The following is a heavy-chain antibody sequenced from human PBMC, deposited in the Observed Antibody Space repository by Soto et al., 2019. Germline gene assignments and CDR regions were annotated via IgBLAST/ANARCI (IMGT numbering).Heavy chain of an antibody. D-gene: IGHD1-26*01. J-gene: IGHJ5*02. CDR3: ATQTYSYTWHR. V-gene: IGHV4-4*02. Sequence: QVQLQESGPGLVKPSGTLSLTCGVSSGSISSSNWWSWVRQPPGRGLEWVGEISHGGTTNYNPSLESRVTMSLDKSRTQFSLKLSSVTAADPAVYYCATQTYSYTWHRWGQGTLVTVSS. CDR1: SGSISSSNW. CDR2: ISHGGTT.